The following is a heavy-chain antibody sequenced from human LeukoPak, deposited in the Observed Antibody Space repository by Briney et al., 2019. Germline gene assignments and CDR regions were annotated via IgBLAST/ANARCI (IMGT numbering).Heavy chain of an antibody. V-gene: IGHV3-11*05. Sequence: PGGSLRLSCAASGFTFSDYYMTWIRRAPGKGLEWVSYISSSSGFTKYADSVRGRFTISRDNAKNSLYLQMNTLRVDDTAVYYCARGSPPGDWGQGTLVAVSS. D-gene: IGHD3-16*01. CDR2: ISSSSGFT. CDR3: ARGSPPGD. J-gene: IGHJ4*02. CDR1: GFTFSDYY.